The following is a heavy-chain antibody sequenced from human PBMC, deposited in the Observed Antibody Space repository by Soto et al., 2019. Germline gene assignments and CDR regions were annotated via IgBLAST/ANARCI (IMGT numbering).Heavy chain of an antibody. CDR1: GFTFSSYW. CDR3: ARLPNKSPQN. Sequence: EVQLVESGVGLVQPGGSLRLSCVASGFTFSSYWMHWVRQAPGKGLVWVSSISNDGSSIYADPVKGRFTISRDNAKNTLYLQMNSLRAEDTAVYYCARLPNKSPQNWGQGTLVIVSP. CDR2: ISNDGSS. J-gene: IGHJ1*01. V-gene: IGHV3-74*01.